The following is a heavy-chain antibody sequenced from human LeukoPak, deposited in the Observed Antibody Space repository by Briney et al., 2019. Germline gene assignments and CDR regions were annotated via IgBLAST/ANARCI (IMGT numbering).Heavy chain of an antibody. V-gene: IGHV3-30-3*02. CDR1: GFTFSSYA. J-gene: IGHJ4*02. Sequence: PGRSLRLSCAASGFTFSSYAMHWVRQAPGKGLEWVAVISYDGSNKYYADSVKGRFTISRDNFKNTLYLQMNSLRAEDTAVYYCAKKGYYDGSGYYMYYFDHWGQGTLVTVSS. D-gene: IGHD3-22*01. CDR2: ISYDGSNK. CDR3: AKKGYYDGSGYYMYYFDH.